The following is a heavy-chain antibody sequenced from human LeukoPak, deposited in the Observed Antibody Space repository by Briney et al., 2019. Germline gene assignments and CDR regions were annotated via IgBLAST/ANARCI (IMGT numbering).Heavy chain of an antibody. CDR2: IYYSGTT. Sequence: SEPLSLTCTVSGGSISGSYWSWIRQPPGKGLEWIGYIYYSGTTNYNPSLKSRVTISVDTSKNQFSLKLSSVTAADTAVYYCARLPTDSSSDHYWGQGTLVTVSS. CDR3: ARLPTDSSSDHY. J-gene: IGHJ4*02. CDR1: GGSISGSY. D-gene: IGHD6-6*01. V-gene: IGHV4-59*08.